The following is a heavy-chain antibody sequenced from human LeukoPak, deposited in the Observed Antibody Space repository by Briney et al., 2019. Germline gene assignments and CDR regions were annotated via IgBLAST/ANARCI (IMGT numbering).Heavy chain of an antibody. J-gene: IGHJ4*02. Sequence: ASVKVSCKASGYTFNHHGITWVRQAPGQGLEWMGGISCYNGDTHYAQNLQGRVTMTTDTATSTAYMELRSLTSDDTAVYYCARDPTNTSGRYAHFDSWGQGTLVTVSS. D-gene: IGHD6-19*01. CDR2: ISCYNGDT. V-gene: IGHV1-18*01. CDR3: ARDPTNTSGRYAHFDS. CDR1: GYTFNHHG.